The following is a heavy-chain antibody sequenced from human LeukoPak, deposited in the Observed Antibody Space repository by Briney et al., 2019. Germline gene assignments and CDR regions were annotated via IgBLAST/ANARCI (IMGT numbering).Heavy chain of an antibody. CDR3: AKDGAGLWFGELLYAFDI. V-gene: IGHV3-23*01. CDR1: GFTSSSYG. CDR2: ISGSGGST. Sequence: GGSLRLSCAASGFTSSSYGMSWVRQAPGKGLEWVSAISGSGGSTYYADSVKGRFTISRDNSKNTLYLQMNSLRAEDTAVYYCAKDGAGLWFGELLYAFDIWGQGTMVTVSS. D-gene: IGHD3-10*01. J-gene: IGHJ3*02.